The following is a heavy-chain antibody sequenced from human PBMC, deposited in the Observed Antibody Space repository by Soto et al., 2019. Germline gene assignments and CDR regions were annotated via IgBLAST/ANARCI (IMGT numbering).Heavy chain of an antibody. CDR2: ISYDESTT. CDR1: GFSFSRYG. Sequence: GGSLRLSCAASGFSFSRYGIHWVRQAPGKGLEWVAVISYDESTTFYADSVKGRFTISRDNSKNTLFLQMNSLRPEDTAVYYCSKAMIGSYDSDAFDVWGQGTMVTV. CDR3: SKAMIGSYDSDAFDV. D-gene: IGHD3-22*01. V-gene: IGHV3-30*18. J-gene: IGHJ3*01.